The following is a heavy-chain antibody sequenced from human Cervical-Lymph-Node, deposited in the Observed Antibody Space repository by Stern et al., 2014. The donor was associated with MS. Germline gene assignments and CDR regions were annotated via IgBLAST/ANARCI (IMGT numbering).Heavy chain of an antibody. Sequence: VQLVQSGPGLMKPSETLSLTCTVSGGSISSYHWSWIRQPPGKGLEWIWYIYYSGTTNYNPSLKSRVPISVDTSKNQFSLKRSSVTAADTAVYFCARGYSSSWYWFDSWGQGTQVTVSS. D-gene: IGHD6-13*01. CDR1: GGSISSYH. CDR3: ARGYSSSWYWFDS. V-gene: IGHV4-59*01. J-gene: IGHJ5*01. CDR2: IYYSGTT.